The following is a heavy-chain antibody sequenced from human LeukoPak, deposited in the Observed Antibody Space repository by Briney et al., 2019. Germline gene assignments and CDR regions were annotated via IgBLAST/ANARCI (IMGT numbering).Heavy chain of an antibody. CDR1: GFTFSSYW. D-gene: IGHD2-15*01. J-gene: IGHJ4*02. V-gene: IGHV3-74*01. CDR2: INSDGSST. Sequence: SGGSLRLSCAASGFTFSSYWMHRVRQAPGKGLVWVSRINSDGSSTSYADSVKGRFTISRDNAKNTLYLQMNSLRAEDSAVYYCVTSYCSGGSCYSASGYWGQGTLVTVSS. CDR3: VTSYCSGGSCYSASGY.